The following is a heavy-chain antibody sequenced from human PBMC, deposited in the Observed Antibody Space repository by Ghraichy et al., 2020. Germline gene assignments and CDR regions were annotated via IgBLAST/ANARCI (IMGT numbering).Heavy chain of an antibody. CDR1: GGSISSSSYY. V-gene: IGHV4-39*01. CDR2: IYYSGST. J-gene: IGHJ4*02. Sequence: SETLSLTCTVSGGSISSSSYYWGWIRQPPGKGLEWIGSIYYSGSTYYNPSLKSRVTISVDTSKNQFSLKLSSVTAADTAVYYCARLPVVVTAILYPGFDYWGQGTLVTVSS. D-gene: IGHD2-21*02. CDR3: ARLPVVVTAILYPGFDY.